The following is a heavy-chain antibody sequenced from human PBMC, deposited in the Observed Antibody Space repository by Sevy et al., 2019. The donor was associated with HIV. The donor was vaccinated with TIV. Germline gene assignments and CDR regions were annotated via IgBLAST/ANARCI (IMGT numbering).Heavy chain of an antibody. CDR1: GFTLSGYW. CDR3: VRGTSGWYGVDF. D-gene: IGHD6-19*01. J-gene: IGHJ4*02. V-gene: IGHV3-74*01. CDR2: MNSDGTVI. Sequence: GGSLRLSCAPSGFTLSGYWMHWVRQAPGKGLEWVSYMNSDGTVIKYADFVQGRFIMSRDNAKNTLCLQMNSLTVADTALYYCVRGTSGWYGVDFWGQGTLVTVSS.